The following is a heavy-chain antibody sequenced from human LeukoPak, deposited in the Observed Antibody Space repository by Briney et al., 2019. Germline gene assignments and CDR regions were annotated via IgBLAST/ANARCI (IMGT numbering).Heavy chain of an antibody. D-gene: IGHD4-17*01. V-gene: IGHV1-18*01. CDR2: ISPYNGNT. J-gene: IGHJ3*02. CDR1: GYTFTSYG. Sequence: ASVKVSCKASGYTFTSYGISGVRQAPGQGLEWMGWISPYNGNTNYAQKLQGRVTMTTDTSTSTAYMELRSLRSDDTAVYYCARGPGYGDYRFHAFDIWGQGTMVTVSS. CDR3: ARGPGYGDYRFHAFDI.